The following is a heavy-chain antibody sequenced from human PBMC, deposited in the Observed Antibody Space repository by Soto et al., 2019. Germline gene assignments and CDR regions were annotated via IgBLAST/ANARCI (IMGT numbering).Heavy chain of an antibody. Sequence: QVQLVESGGGVVQPGRSLRLSCAASGFTFSSYGMHWVRQAPGKGLEWVAVIWYDGSNKYYADSVKGRFTISRDNSKNTLYLQMNSLRAEDTAVYYCARERGLWFGELPVTVDYWGQGTLVTVSS. CDR1: GFTFSSYG. V-gene: IGHV3-33*01. CDR2: IWYDGSNK. D-gene: IGHD3-10*01. J-gene: IGHJ4*02. CDR3: ARERGLWFGELPVTVDY.